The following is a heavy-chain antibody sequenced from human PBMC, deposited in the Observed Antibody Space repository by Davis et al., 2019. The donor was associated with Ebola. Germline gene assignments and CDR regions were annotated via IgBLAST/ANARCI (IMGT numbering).Heavy chain of an antibody. CDR3: AKEELKVFDY. J-gene: IGHJ4*02. CDR2: INEDGSAR. V-gene: IGHV3-7*03. D-gene: IGHD3-10*01. CDR1: GFTSSSFW. Sequence: GESLKISCAASGFTSSSFWMTWVRQAPGKGLDWVANINEDGSARYYVDSVKGRFTISRDNSKNTLILQMNSLRAEDTAIYYCAKEELKVFDYWGQGTLVTVSS.